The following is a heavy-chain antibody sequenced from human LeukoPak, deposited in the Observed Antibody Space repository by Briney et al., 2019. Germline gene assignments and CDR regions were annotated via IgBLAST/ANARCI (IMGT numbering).Heavy chain of an antibody. CDR1: GGSISSGSYY. D-gene: IGHD2-21*01. CDR3: ARDVGCGGDCYSDAFDI. V-gene: IGHV4-61*02. Sequence: SETLSLTCTVSGGSISSGSYYWSWIRQPAGKGLERIGRIYTSGSTNYNPSLKSRVTISVDTSKNQFSLKLSSVTAADTAVYYCARDVGCGGDCYSDAFDIWGQGTMVTGSS. CDR2: IYTSGST. J-gene: IGHJ3*02.